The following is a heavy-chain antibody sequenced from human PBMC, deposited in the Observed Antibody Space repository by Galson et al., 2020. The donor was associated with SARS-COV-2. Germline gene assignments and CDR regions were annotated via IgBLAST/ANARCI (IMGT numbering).Heavy chain of an antibody. J-gene: IGHJ6*02. D-gene: IGHD3-10*01. V-gene: IGHV4-59*13. Sequence: SETLSLTCTVPGGSISSYYWSWIRQPPGKGLEWIGYIYYSGSTNYNPSLKSRVTISVDTSKNQFSLKLSSVTAADTAVYYCARANTMGAGPYYYYYGMDVWGQGTTVTVSS. CDR3: ARANTMGAGPYYYYYGMDV. CDR2: IYYSGST. CDR1: GGSISSYY.